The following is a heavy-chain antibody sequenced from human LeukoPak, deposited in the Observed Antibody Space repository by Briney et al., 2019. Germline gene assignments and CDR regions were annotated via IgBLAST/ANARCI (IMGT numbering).Heavy chain of an antibody. CDR3: ARDRNGDYAY. D-gene: IGHD4-17*01. CDR1: GGTFSSYA. J-gene: IGHJ4*02. V-gene: IGHV1-69*13. Sequence: GASVKVSCTASGGTFSSYAISWVRQAPGQGLEWMGGIIPIFGTANYAQKFQGRVTITADESTSTAYMELSSLRSEDTAVYYCARDRNGDYAYWGQGTLVTVSS. CDR2: IIPIFGTA.